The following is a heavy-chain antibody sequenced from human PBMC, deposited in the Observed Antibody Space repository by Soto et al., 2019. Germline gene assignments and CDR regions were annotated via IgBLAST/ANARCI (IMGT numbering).Heavy chain of an antibody. D-gene: IGHD3-10*01. J-gene: IGHJ3*02. CDR3: AQALVFTRGDGFDI. CDR1: GGSITTGGRY. Sequence: QVRLQEWGPGLVKPSQTLSLKCSVSGGSITTGGRYWSWIRQLPGKRLEWIGDIYYSGNTYYNASLKPGVTISVEAAKNQFSLKLSSVTAADTAVYYCAQALVFTRGDGFDIWGQRRLVTVSS. CDR2: IYYSGNT. V-gene: IGHV4-31*02.